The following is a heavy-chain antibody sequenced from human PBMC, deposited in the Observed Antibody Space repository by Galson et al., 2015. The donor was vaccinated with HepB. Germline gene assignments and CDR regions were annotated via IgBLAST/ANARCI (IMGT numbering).Heavy chain of an antibody. CDR3: AREALVTVPAFDL. V-gene: IGHV3-33*01. J-gene: IGHJ4*02. D-gene: IGHD2-21*02. Sequence: SLRLSCAASGLTFNRHGMHWVRQTPGKGLEWVAAIWHDGSNQLYADSMKGRFTISRDNAKNTVYLRMNNLTPEDTAVYFCAREALVTVPAFDLWGQGTLVTVSS. CDR1: GLTFNRHG. CDR2: IWHDGSNQ.